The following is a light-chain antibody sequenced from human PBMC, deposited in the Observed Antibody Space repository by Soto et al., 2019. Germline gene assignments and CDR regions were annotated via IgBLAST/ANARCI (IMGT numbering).Light chain of an antibody. J-gene: IGKJ3*01. CDR3: LQHNSYPFT. CDR2: DAS. CDR1: QNIKNY. V-gene: IGKV1-33*01. Sequence: DIQMTQSPSSLSASVGDRVTITCQASQNIKNYLNWYQQKPGRAPKLLIYDASNLEAGVPSRFRGSGSGTEFTLTISSLQPEDFATYYCLQHNSYPFTFGPGTKVDIK.